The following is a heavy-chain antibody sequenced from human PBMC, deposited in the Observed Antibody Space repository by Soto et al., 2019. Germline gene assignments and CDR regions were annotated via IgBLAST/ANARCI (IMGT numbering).Heavy chain of an antibody. D-gene: IGHD1-1*01. CDR1: GFTFRNYA. J-gene: IGHJ6*02. CDR2: IAYDGRNK. V-gene: IGHV3-30*04. CDR3: ARETEGMDV. Sequence: GGSLRLSCAASGFTFRNYAMHWVRQAPGKGLEWVAVIAYDGRNKYYADSVKGRFTISRDNSRNTLYLQVNSLRAEDTALYYCARETEGMDVWGQGTTVTVSS.